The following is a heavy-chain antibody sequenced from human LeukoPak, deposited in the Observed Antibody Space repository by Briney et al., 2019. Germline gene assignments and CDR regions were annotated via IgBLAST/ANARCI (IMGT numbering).Heavy chain of an antibody. D-gene: IGHD5-18*01. CDR1: GFTVSSNY. Sequence: GGSLRLSCAASGFTVSSNYMSWVRQAPGKGLVWVSRINSDGSSTSYADSVKGRFTISRDNAKNTLYLQMNSLRAEDTAVYYCARAGDRYSYGYLYCWGQGTLVAVSS. CDR3: ARAGDRYSYGYLYC. V-gene: IGHV3-74*01. CDR2: INSDGSST. J-gene: IGHJ4*02.